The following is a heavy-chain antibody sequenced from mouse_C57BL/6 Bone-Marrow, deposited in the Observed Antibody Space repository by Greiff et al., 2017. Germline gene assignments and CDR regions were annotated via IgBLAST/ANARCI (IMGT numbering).Heavy chain of an antibody. J-gene: IGHJ4*01. D-gene: IGHD1-1*01. CDR2: ISRGSSTI. CDR1: GFTFSDYG. V-gene: IGHV5-17*01. Sequence: DVMLVESGGGLVKPGGSLKLSCAASGFTFSDYGMHWVRQAPEKGLEWVAYISRGSSTIYYADTVKGRFTISRDNAKNTLFLQMTSLRSEDTAMYYCARSIYYCSSYDYAMDYWGQGTSVTVS. CDR3: ARSIYYCSSYDYAMDY.